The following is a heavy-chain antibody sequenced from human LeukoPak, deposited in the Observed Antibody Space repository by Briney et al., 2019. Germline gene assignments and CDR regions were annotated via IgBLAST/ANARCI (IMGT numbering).Heavy chain of an antibody. V-gene: IGHV3-7*03. CDR1: GFTFSSYW. CDR3: ARARKEAYYYYYMDV. J-gene: IGHJ6*03. CDR2: IKQDGSEK. Sequence: GGSLRLSCAASGFTFSSYWMSWVRQAPGKGLEWVANIKQDGSEKYYVDSVKGRFTISRDNAKNSLYLQMNSLRAEDTAVYYCARARKEAYYYYYMDVWGKGTTVTVSS.